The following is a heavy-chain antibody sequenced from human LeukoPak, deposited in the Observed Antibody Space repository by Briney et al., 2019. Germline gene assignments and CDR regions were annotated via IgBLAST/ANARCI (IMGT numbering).Heavy chain of an antibody. Sequence: SVKVSCKASGGTFSSYAISWVRQAPGQGLEWMGRIIPILGIANYAQKFQGRVTITADESTSTAYLELSSLRSEDTAVYYCARDRTLYVHAFDNWGQGTLVTVSS. J-gene: IGHJ4*02. V-gene: IGHV1-69*04. CDR1: GGTFSSYA. CDR2: IIPILGIA. CDR3: ARDRTLYVHAFDN. D-gene: IGHD2-8*01.